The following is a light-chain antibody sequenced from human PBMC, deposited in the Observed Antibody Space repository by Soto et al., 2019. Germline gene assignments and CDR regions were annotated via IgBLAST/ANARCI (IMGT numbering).Light chain of an antibody. Sequence: EIVLTQSPGTLSLSPGERATLSCRASQNVASSYLAWYQQKPGQAPRLIIYGASSRATGIPDRFSGSGSGTDFTLTISRLEPEDFAVYYCQQYGSSPRTFGQGTKVEIK. V-gene: IGKV3-20*01. CDR1: QNVASSY. CDR2: GAS. J-gene: IGKJ1*01. CDR3: QQYGSSPRT.